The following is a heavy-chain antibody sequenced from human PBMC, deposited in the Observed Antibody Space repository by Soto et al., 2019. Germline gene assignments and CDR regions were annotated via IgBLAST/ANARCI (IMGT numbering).Heavy chain of an antibody. D-gene: IGHD5-18*01. CDR1: GFTFSNYG. J-gene: IGHJ4*02. Sequence: GGSLRLSCAASGFTFSNYGMHWVRQAPGKGLEWVAVIWYDGSNKYYADSVKGRFTISRDNSKNTLYLQMNGLRAEDTAVYYCAREGYVDTAMVIPYFDYWGQGTLVTVSS. CDR2: IWYDGSNK. CDR3: AREGYVDTAMVIPYFDY. V-gene: IGHV3-33*01.